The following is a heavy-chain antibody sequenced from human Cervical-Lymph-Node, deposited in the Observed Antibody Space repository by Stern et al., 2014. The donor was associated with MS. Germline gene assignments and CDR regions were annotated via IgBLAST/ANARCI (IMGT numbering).Heavy chain of an antibody. V-gene: IGHV1-46*03. J-gene: IGHJ3*01. CDR1: GYTFIDYY. CDR2: INLSDGAT. Sequence: VQLVESGAEVKKPGASVTVSCRTSGYTFIDYYIHWVRQAPGQGLEWMGIINLSDGATTYAQKSQGRVTMTRDTSTNTAYMQLGSLTSEDTAVFFCAREGANNDAFDVWGQGTMVTVSS. D-gene: IGHD1-26*01. CDR3: AREGANNDAFDV.